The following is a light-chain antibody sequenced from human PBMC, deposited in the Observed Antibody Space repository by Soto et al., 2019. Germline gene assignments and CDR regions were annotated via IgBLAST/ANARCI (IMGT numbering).Light chain of an antibody. V-gene: IGKV3-15*01. J-gene: IGKJ4*01. CDR3: QQYSNWPLT. Sequence: EIEMTQSPATLSVSPGERATLSCRASQSVSSNLAWYQQKPGQAPRLLIYGASTRGTGIPARFSGSGSGTEFTLTISSLQSEDFAVYYCQQYSNWPLTFGGGTKVEIK. CDR1: QSVSSN. CDR2: GAS.